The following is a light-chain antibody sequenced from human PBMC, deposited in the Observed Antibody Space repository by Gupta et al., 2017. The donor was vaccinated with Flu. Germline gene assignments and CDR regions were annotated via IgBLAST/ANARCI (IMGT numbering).Light chain of an antibody. V-gene: IGKV2-28*01. CDR2: LAF. J-gene: IGKJ1*01. Sequence: EIVLTQSPLSLPVTPGEPATISCRSSQSLLQSNGYNSLDWYLKKPGQSPQLLLYLAFNRASGVPDRYSGSGSGTXFTLKIXRGEAEDVGVYFFRQVLQAPWTFGXGTMVEIK. CDR3: RQVLQAPWT. CDR1: QSLLQSNGYNS.